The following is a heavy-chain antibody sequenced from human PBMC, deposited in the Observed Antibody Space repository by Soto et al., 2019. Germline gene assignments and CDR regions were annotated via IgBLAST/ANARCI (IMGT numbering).Heavy chain of an antibody. D-gene: IGHD3-22*01. CDR2: IYPRHSET. CDR3: ARVMDSYDSSGTTKDNWFDP. V-gene: IGHV5-51*04. J-gene: IGHJ5*02. Sequence: GESLKISCKGSGYSFTPYWIRWVRQMPGKGLDWMGIIYPRHSETRYSPTIQCQVTISAYKLISTAYLHCSSLKASDTAMYYCARVMDSYDSSGTTKDNWFDPWGQGTRVSVSS. CDR1: GYSFTPYW.